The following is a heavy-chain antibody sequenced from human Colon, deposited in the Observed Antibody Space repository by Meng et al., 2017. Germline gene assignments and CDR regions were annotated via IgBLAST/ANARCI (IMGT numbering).Heavy chain of an antibody. CDR3: ARGGNFDP. CDR2: ISTNTGTP. D-gene: IGHD2/OR15-2a*01. Sequence: QVELVPSGSEFKKPGASVKVSCKASGYTFSTYTINWVRQAHGRGLXWLGWISTNTGTPTYTQGFTGRFVFSLDTSVSTAYLQISSLKAEDTAVYYCARGGNFDPWGQGTLVTVSS. J-gene: IGHJ5*02. CDR1: GYTFSTYT. V-gene: IGHV7-4-1*02.